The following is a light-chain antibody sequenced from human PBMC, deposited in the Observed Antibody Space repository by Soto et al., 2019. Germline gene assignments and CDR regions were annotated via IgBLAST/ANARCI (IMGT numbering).Light chain of an antibody. CDR1: SSDLGAYNS. Sequence: QSALNQPASVSGSPGQAITISCTETSSDLGAYNSVSWYRQHPGKAPKVMIYDVTNRPSGVSSRFSGSKSGNTASLTISGLQADDEADYYCCSYTTSNTLVFGIGTKVTVL. V-gene: IGLV2-14*01. J-gene: IGLJ1*01. CDR3: CSYTTSNTLV. CDR2: DVT.